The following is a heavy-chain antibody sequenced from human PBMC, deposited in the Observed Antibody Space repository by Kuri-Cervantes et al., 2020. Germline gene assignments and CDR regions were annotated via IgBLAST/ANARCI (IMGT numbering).Heavy chain of an antibody. CDR3: ARAQGSGSYSFDY. V-gene: IGHV4-59*08. CDR2: IYNNGRT. J-gene: IGHJ4*02. CDR1: GGSISSYY. Sequence: SETLSLTCTLAGGSISSYYWSWNRQPAGKGLEWIGYIYNNGRTNYSPSLKSRVTISVDTSKNQFSLKLSSVTAADTAVCYCARAQGSGSYSFDYWGQGTLVTVSS. D-gene: IGHD3-10*01.